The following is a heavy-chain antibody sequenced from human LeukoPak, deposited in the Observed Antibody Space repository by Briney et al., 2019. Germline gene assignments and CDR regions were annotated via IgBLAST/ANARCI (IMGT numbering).Heavy chain of an antibody. CDR2: IYWDDDK. CDR1: GFSLSTSGVG. D-gene: IGHD6-19*01. V-gene: IGHV2-5*02. J-gene: IGHJ4*02. Sequence: SGPTLVKPTQTLTLTCTFSGFSLSTSGVGVGWFRQPPGKALEWLALIYWDDDKRYSPSLKSRLTITKDTSKNQVVLTMTNMDPVDTATYYCAHSYSSGWYHYFDYWGQGTLVTVSS. CDR3: AHSYSSGWYHYFDY.